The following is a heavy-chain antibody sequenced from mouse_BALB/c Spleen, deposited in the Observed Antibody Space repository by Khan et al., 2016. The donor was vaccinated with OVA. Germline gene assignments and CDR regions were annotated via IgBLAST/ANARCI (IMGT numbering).Heavy chain of an antibody. J-gene: IGHJ2*01. Sequence: ENGGGLVQPGGSRKLSCAASGFTFNSYGMHWVRQAPEKGLEWVAYISGDSNNIYYADTVKGRFTISRDNPKNTLFLQMTSLMSEETAMYYCATSYFYGYYFDYWGPGTTLTVS. D-gene: IGHD1-1*01. V-gene: IGHV5-17*02. CDR2: ISGDSNNI. CDR1: GFTFNSYG. CDR3: ATSYFYGYYFDY.